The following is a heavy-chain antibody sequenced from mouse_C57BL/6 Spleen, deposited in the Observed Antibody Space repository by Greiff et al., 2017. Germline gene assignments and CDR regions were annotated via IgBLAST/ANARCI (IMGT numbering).Heavy chain of an antibody. V-gene: IGHV5-16*01. CDR3: ARDREYYGSLDC. Sequence: DVKVEESEGGLVQPGSSMKLSCTASGFTFSDYYMAWVRQVPEKGLEWVANINFDGSSTYSLDSLKSRFILSRDNAKNILYLQMSSLKSEDTATYYCARDREYYGSLDCWGQGATLTVST. J-gene: IGHJ2*01. CDR1: GFTFSDYY. CDR2: INFDGSST. D-gene: IGHD1-1*01.